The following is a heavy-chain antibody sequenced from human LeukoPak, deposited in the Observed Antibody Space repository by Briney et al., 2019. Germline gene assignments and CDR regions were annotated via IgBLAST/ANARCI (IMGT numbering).Heavy chain of an antibody. CDR3: ARVGIIAAAGTGYFDY. CDR2: IYYSGST. Sequence: SKTLSLTCTVSGGSISSYYWSWIRQPPGKGLEWIGHIYYSGSTNYNPSLKSRVTISVDTSKNQFSLKLSSVTAADTAVYYCARVGIIAAAGTGYFDYWGQGTLVTVSS. V-gene: IGHV4-59*01. CDR1: GGSISSYY. J-gene: IGHJ4*02. D-gene: IGHD6-13*01.